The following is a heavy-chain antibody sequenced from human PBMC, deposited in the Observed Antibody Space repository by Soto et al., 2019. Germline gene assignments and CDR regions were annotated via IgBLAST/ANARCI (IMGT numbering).Heavy chain of an antibody. CDR3: ARDSSSWYREGYFDY. D-gene: IGHD6-13*01. J-gene: IGHJ4*02. CDR2: ITPIFGTA. Sequence: QVQLVQSGAEVKKPGSSVKVSCKASGGTFSSYAISWVRQAPGQGLEWMGGITPIFGTANYAQKLQGRVTITADESTSTAYMELSSLRSEDTAVYYCARDSSSWYREGYFDYWGQGTLVTVSS. CDR1: GGTFSSYA. V-gene: IGHV1-69*12.